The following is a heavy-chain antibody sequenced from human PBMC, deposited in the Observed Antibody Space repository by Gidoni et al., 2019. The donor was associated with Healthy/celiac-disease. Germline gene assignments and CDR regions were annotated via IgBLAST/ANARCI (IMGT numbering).Heavy chain of an antibody. D-gene: IGHD2-8*01. Sequence: GLEWVGRIKSKTDGGTTDYAAPVKGRFTISRDDSKNTLYLQMNSLKTEDTAVYYCTTDLYVIRAFDIWGQGTMVTVSS. CDR2: IKSKTDGGTT. CDR3: TTDLYVIRAFDI. V-gene: IGHV3-15*07. J-gene: IGHJ3*02.